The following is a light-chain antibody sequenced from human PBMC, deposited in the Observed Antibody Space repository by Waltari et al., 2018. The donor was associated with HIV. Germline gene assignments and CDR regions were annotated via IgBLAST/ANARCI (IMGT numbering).Light chain of an antibody. CDR2: ANN. Sequence: NFILTQPHSVSESPGKTVTISCTRSSGNIANSYVQWYQQRPVSSPTTVIYANNQRPSGVPDRFSGCIVSSSNSASLTISGLRTDDEADYYCQSHENKIFYVFGGGTYVTVL. V-gene: IGLV6-57*01. CDR1: SGNIANSY. CDR3: QSHENKIFYV. J-gene: IGLJ1*01.